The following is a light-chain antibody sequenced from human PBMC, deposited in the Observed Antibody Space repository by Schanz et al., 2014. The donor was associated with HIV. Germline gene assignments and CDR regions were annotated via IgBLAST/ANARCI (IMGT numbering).Light chain of an antibody. CDR1: SSDVGDYNY. V-gene: IGLV2-14*01. J-gene: IGLJ1*01. Sequence: QSALTQPPSASGSPGQSVTISCTGTSSDVGDYNYVSWYQQHPGKAPKLMIYDVNNRPSGVSNRFSGSKSGNTASLTISGLQAEDEADYYCSSYTSSSTHYVFGTGTKLTVL. CDR2: DVN. CDR3: SSYTSSSTHYV.